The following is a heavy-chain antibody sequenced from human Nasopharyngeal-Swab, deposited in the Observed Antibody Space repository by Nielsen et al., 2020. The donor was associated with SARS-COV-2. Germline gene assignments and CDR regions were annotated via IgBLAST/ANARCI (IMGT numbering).Heavy chain of an antibody. V-gene: IGHV3-13*01. CDR2: IGTAGDT. CDR1: GFTFSSYD. D-gene: IGHD6-19*01. Sequence: GGSLRLSCAASGFTFSSYDMHWVRQATGKGLEWVSAIGTAGDTYYPGSVKGRFTISRENAKNSLYLQMNSLRAGDTAVYYCARGAVAYMSYYYYYGMDVWGQGTTVTVSS. CDR3: ARGAVAYMSYYYYYGMDV. J-gene: IGHJ6*02.